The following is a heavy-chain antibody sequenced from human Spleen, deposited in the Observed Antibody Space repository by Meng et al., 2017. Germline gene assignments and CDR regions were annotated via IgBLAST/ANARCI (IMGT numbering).Heavy chain of an antibody. Sequence: GESLKISCTASGFTFGDYAMSWFRQAPGKGLEWVGFIRSKAYGGTTEYAASVKGRFTISRDDSKSIAYLQMNSLKTEDTAVYYCTRDERPNGDYYYYGMDVWGQGTTVTVSS. J-gene: IGHJ6*02. D-gene: IGHD4-17*01. V-gene: IGHV3-49*03. CDR2: IRSKAYGGTT. CDR1: GFTFGDYA. CDR3: TRDERPNGDYYYYGMDV.